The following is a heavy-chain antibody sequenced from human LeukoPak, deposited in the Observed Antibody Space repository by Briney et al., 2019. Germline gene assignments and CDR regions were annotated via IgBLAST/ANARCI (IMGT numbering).Heavy chain of an antibody. CDR1: GYTFTGYY. V-gene: IGHV1-2*02. CDR3: ARDNKPLRQLGHNWFDP. D-gene: IGHD1-1*01. CDR2: INPNSGGT. Sequence: ASVKVSCKASGYTFTGYYMHWVRQAPGQGLEWMGWINPNSGGTNYAQKFQGRVTMTRDTSISTAYMELSRLRSDDTAVYYCARDNKPLRQLGHNWFDPWGKGTLVTVSS. J-gene: IGHJ5*02.